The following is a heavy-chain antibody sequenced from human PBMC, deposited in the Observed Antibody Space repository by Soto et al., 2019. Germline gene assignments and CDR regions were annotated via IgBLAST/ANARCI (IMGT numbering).Heavy chain of an antibody. D-gene: IGHD2-15*01. CDR3: VRTSLVVAAATREDY. CDR1: GFTFSSYW. V-gene: IGHV3-74*01. CDR2: INSDGSST. Sequence: GESLRLSCAASGFTFSSYWLHWVRQAPGKGLVWVSRINSDGSSTSYADSVKGRFTISRDNAKNTLYLQMNSLRAEDTAVYYCVRTSLVVAAATREDYWGQGT. J-gene: IGHJ4*02.